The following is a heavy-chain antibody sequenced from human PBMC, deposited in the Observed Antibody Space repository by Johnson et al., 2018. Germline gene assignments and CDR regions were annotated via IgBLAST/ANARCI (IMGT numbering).Heavy chain of an antibody. Sequence: VQLQESGGGLVKPGGSLRLSCAASGFTFSSYSMNWVRQAPGKGLEWVSSISSSSSYIYYADSVKGRFTISRDNAKNSPYLQMNSLRAEDTAVYYCARDRTLDSYGFPYYYYYMDVWGKGTTVTVSS. J-gene: IGHJ6*03. D-gene: IGHD5-18*01. CDR2: ISSSSSYI. V-gene: IGHV3-21*01. CDR1: GFTFSSYS. CDR3: ARDRTLDSYGFPYYYYYMDV.